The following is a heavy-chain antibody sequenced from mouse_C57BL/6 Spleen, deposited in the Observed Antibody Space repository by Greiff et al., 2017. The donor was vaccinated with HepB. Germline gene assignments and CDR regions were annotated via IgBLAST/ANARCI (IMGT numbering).Heavy chain of an antibody. V-gene: IGHV1-42*01. CDR2: INPSTGGT. CDR1: GYSFTGYY. CDR3: SLILTRAYFDY. Sequence: EVQLQQSGPELVKPGASVKISCKASGYSFTGYYMNWVKQSPEKSLEWIGEINPSTGGTTYNQKFKAKATLTVDKSSSTAYMQLKSLTSEDSAVYYCSLILTRAYFDYWGQPTTLTVSS. J-gene: IGHJ2*01. D-gene: IGHD3-3*01.